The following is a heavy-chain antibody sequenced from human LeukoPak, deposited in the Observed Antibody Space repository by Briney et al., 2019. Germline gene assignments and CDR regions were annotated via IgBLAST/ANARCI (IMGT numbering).Heavy chain of an antibody. CDR3: ARAASTVTHQGDY. J-gene: IGHJ4*02. CDR2: INPSGGST. CDR1: GYTFTSYY. V-gene: IGHV1-46*01. Sequence: VASVKVSCKASGYTFTSYYIHWVRQAPGQGLEWMGIINPSGGSTSYAQKFQGRVTMTRDTSTSTVYMELSSPRSEDTAVYYCARAASTVTHQGDYWGQGTLVTVSS. D-gene: IGHD4-23*01.